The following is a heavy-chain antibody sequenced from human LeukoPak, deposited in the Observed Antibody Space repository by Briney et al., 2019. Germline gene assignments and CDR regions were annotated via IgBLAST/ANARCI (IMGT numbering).Heavy chain of an antibody. CDR2: ITYDGITT. V-gene: IGHV3-30*18. D-gene: IGHD3-10*01. CDR1: GFTLSSCG. J-gene: IGHJ4*02. CDR3: VKEQGSGYYRTADY. Sequence: PGTSLRLSCVASGFTLSSCGMHWVRQAPGKGLEWVAVITYDGITTYSDDCVKGRFTISRDTSKSTLHLQMNNLRPEDTAVYFCVKEQGSGYYRTADYWGQGTLVTVSS.